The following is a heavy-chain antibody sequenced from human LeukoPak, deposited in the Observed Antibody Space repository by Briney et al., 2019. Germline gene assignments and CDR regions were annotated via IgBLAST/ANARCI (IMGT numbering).Heavy chain of an antibody. V-gene: IGHV4-4*02. CDR2: IYHSGST. J-gene: IGHJ4*02. Sequence: SETLSLTCAVSGGSISSSNWWSWVRQPPGKGLEWIGEIYHSGSTNYNPSLKSRVTISVDKSKNQFSLKLSSVTAADTAVYYCAGRGWELQRIDYWGQGTLVTVSS. D-gene: IGHD1-26*01. CDR3: AGRGWELQRIDY. CDR1: GGSISSSNW.